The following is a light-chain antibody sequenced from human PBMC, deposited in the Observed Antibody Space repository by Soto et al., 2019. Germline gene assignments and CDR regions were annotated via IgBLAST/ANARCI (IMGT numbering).Light chain of an antibody. CDR2: DVS. CDR3: TSYTSSSTLEV. J-gene: IGLJ2*01. V-gene: IGLV2-14*01. Sequence: QSALTQPASVSGSPGQSITISCTGTSSDVGGYNYVSWYQQHPSKAPKLMIYDVSYRPSGVSNRFSGSKSGNTASLTISGLQAEDEADYYCTSYTSSSTLEVFGGGTKVTVL. CDR1: SSDVGGYNY.